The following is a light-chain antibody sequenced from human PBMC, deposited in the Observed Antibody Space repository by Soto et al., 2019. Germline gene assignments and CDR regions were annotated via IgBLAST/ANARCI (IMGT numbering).Light chain of an antibody. J-gene: IGLJ3*02. V-gene: IGLV1-40*01. Sequence: QSVLTQPPSVSGAPGQRVTISCTGSSSNIGAGYDVHWYQQLPGTAPKLLIYGNTNRPSGVPDRFSGSKSATSASLAITGLQAEDEADYYCQSYDSSLSAGVFGGGTKLTVL. CDR1: SSNIGAGYD. CDR2: GNT. CDR3: QSYDSSLSAGV.